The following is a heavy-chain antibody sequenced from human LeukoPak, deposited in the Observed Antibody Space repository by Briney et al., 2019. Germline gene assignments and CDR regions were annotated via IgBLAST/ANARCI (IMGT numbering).Heavy chain of an antibody. CDR2: ISSSSSYI. CDR3: ARDPPGSSPLHDAFDI. J-gene: IGHJ3*02. V-gene: IGHV3-21*01. CDR1: GFTFSSYS. Sequence: GSLRLSCAASGFTFSSYSMNRVRQAPGKGLEWVSSISSSSSYIYYADSVKGRFTISRDNAKNSLYLQMNSLRAEDTAVYYCARDPPGSSPLHDAFDIWGQGTMVTVSS. D-gene: IGHD3-10*01.